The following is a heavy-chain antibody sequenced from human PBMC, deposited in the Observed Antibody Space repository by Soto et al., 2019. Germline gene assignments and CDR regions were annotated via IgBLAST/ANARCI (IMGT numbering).Heavy chain of an antibody. Sequence: PSETLSLTCTVSGGSISSYYWIWIGQPPGKGLEWIGYIYYSGSTNYNPSLKSRVTISVDTSKNQFSLKLSSVTAADTAVYYCARTYSSGWYAYFQHWGQGTLVTVSS. CDR3: ARTYSSGWYAYFQH. V-gene: IGHV4-59*01. CDR1: GGSISSYY. D-gene: IGHD6-19*01. CDR2: IYYSGST. J-gene: IGHJ1*01.